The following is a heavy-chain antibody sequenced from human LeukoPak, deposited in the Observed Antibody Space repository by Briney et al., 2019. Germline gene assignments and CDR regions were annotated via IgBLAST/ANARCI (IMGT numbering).Heavy chain of an antibody. J-gene: IGHJ4*02. CDR3: AREIWFGELLSLGGFDY. V-gene: IGHV4-4*07. CDR1: GGSISSYC. Sequence: SETLSLTCTVSGGSISSYCWSWIRQPAGKGLEWIGRIYTSGSTNYNPSLKSRVTMSVDTSKNQFSLKLSSVTAADTAVYYCAREIWFGELLSLGGFDYWGQGTLVTVSS. D-gene: IGHD3-10*01. CDR2: IYTSGST.